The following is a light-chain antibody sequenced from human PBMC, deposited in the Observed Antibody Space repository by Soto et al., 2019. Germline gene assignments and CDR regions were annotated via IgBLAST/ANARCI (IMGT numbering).Light chain of an antibody. J-gene: IGKJ2*01. CDR3: QQYNNWPSMFT. CDR2: GAS. CDR1: HTVAKN. Sequence: IVMTQSPGTLSVSPGERVTLYCRASHTVAKNLAWYQQKPGQPPRLLIFGASTRVTGIPVRFSGSGSGTEFTLTISSLQSEDFAVYYCQQYNNWPSMFTFGQGSKVEIK. V-gene: IGKV3-15*01.